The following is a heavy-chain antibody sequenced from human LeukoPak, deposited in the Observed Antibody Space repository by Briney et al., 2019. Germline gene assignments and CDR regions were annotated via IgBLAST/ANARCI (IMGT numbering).Heavy chain of an antibody. CDR3: ARGSLGVVVTVEYYFDF. CDR1: GFTFSSYE. D-gene: IGHD2-15*01. Sequence: GGSLRLSCAASGFTFSSYEMNWVRQAPGKGLEWVSYVSSSGSTIYYADSVKGRFTISRDNAKNSLYLQMNSLRAEDTAVYYCARGSLGVVVTVEYYFDFWGQGTLVTVSS. CDR2: VSSSGSTI. V-gene: IGHV3-48*03. J-gene: IGHJ4*02.